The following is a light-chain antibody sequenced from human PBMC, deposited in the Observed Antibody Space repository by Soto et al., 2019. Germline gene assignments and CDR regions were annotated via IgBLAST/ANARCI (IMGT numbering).Light chain of an antibody. CDR3: SSYTSSSVV. J-gene: IGLJ2*01. V-gene: IGLV2-18*02. CDR1: SSDVGSYNR. Sequence: QSALTQPPSVSGSPGQSVTISCTGTSSDVGSYNRVSWYQQPPGTAPKLMIYEVSNRPSGVPDRFSGSKSGNTASLTISGLQAEDEDDYYCSSYTSSSVVFGGGTKLTVL. CDR2: EVS.